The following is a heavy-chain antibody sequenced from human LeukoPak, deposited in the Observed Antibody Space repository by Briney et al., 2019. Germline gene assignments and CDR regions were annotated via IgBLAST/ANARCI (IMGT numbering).Heavy chain of an antibody. CDR3: ARGQRSYFRAVDD. CDR1: GASIKTYY. D-gene: IGHD3-10*01. V-gene: IGHV4-59*01. J-gene: IGHJ4*02. CDR2: IYYSGST. Sequence: SETLSLTCTVSGASIKTYYWSWIRQPPGKGLEWIGYIYYSGSTNYSPSLKSRVTISVDTSKNQFSLRLSSVTAADTALYYCARGQRSYFRAVDDWGQGTLVTVSS.